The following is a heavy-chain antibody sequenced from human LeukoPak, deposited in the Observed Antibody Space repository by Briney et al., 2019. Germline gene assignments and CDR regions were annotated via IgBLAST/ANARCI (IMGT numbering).Heavy chain of an antibody. CDR2: IYHSGST. V-gene: IGHV4-38-2*02. CDR3: AASKGSYNWFDP. J-gene: IGHJ5*02. Sequence: PSETLSLTCTVSGFSITSGFYWGWIRPPPGKGLEWVGSIYHSGSTYYNPSLKSRVTISVDTSKNQFFLKLSSVTAADTAMYYCAASKGSYNWFDPWGQGTLVTVSS. CDR1: GFSITSGFY.